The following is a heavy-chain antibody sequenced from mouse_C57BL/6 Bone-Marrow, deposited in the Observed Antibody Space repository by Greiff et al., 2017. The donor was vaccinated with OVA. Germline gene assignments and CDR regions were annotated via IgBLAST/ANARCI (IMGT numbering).Heavy chain of an antibody. J-gene: IGHJ4*01. D-gene: IGHD1-1*01. CDR3: ARHVYYGSRPHHYYAMDY. CDR2: ISSGGSYT. V-gene: IGHV5-6*01. Sequence: EVMLVESGGDLVKPGGSLKLSCAASGSTFSSYGMSWVRQTPDKRLEWVATISSGGSYTYYPASVKGRFTISRDNAKNTLYMPMSSLQSEDTAMYYCARHVYYGSRPHHYYAMDYWGQGTSVTVSS. CDR1: GSTFSSYG.